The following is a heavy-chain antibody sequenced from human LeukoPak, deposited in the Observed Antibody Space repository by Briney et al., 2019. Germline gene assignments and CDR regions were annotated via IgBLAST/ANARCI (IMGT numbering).Heavy chain of an antibody. D-gene: IGHD3-22*01. V-gene: IGHV3-7*03. CDR3: AKDLPYYYDSSGYLQKPD. J-gene: IGHJ4*02. Sequence: GGSLRLSCAASGFTFSSYWMSWVRQAPGKGLEWVANIKQDGSEEYYVDSVKGRFTISRDNSKNTLYLQMNSLRAEDTAVYYCAKDLPYYYDSSGYLQKPDWGQGTLVTVSS. CDR1: GFTFSSYW. CDR2: IKQDGSEE.